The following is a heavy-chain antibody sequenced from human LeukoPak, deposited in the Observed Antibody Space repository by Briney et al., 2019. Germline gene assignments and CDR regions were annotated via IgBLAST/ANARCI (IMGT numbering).Heavy chain of an antibody. CDR2: IIPIFGTA. V-gene: IGHV1-69*06. J-gene: IGHJ4*02. D-gene: IGHD3-16*01. Sequence: ASVKVSCKASGGTFSSYAISWVRQAPGQGLEWMGGIIPIFGTANYAQKFQGRVTITADTSTSTAYMELRSLRSDDTAVYYCARDSGYDYVWGSYFPFDYWGQGTLVTVSS. CDR1: GGTFSSYA. CDR3: ARDSGYDYVWGSYFPFDY.